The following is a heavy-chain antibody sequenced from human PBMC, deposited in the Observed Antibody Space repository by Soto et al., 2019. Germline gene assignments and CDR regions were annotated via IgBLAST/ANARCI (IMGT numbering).Heavy chain of an antibody. CDR3: ATMESFSSLNWFVP. CDR1: GYTFTNND. CDR2: MNPGSGDT. J-gene: IGHJ5*02. V-gene: IGHV1-8*02. Sequence: QVQLVQSGAEVKKPGASVKVSCKASGYTFTNNDVSWVRQATGQGLEWMGWMNPGSGDTGYAQKFQGRVTMTRDIPIATAYMELNSMTPEDTAIYPCATMESFSSLNWFVPSGKGPRVNVAS. D-gene: IGHD6-6*01.